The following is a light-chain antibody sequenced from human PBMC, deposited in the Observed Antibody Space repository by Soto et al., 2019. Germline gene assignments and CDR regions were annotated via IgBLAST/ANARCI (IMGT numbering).Light chain of an antibody. CDR2: GAS. CDR1: QSVSNNY. Sequence: EIVLTQSPGTLSLSPGERPTLSCRASQSVSNNYLAWYQQKPGQAPRLLIYGASNRATGIPDRFSGSGSGTDFTLTISRLEPEDFAVYYCQQYGSSGTFGQGTRLEIK. J-gene: IGKJ5*01. V-gene: IGKV3-20*01. CDR3: QQYGSSGT.